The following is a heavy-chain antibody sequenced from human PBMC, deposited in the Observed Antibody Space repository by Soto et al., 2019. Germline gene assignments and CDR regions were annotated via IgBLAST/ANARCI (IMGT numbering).Heavy chain of an antibody. CDR2: IIPIFGTA. D-gene: IGHD3-22*01. J-gene: IGHJ4*02. CDR3: ARDWDGGDSSGAGDY. CDR1: GGTFSSNA. V-gene: IGHV1-69*12. Sequence: QVQLVQSGAEVKKPGSSVKVSCKASGGTFSSNAISWVRQARGQGLEWMGGIIPIFGTANYAQKFQGRVTITADESTSTAYMELSSLRSEDTAVYYCARDWDGGDSSGAGDYWGQGTLVTVSS.